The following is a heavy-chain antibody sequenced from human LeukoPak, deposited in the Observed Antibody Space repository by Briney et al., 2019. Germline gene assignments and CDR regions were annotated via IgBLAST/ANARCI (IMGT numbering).Heavy chain of an antibody. CDR3: ARRGYSDSSGYDY. CDR1: GFTFSSYE. J-gene: IGHJ4*02. V-gene: IGHV3-48*03. D-gene: IGHD3-22*01. Sequence: GGSLRLSCAASGFTFSSYEMNWVRQAPGKGLEWVSYISSSGSTIYYADSVKSRFTISRDNAKNSVYLQINSLRAEDTAIYYCARRGYSDSSGYDYWGQGTLVTVSS. CDR2: ISSSGSTI.